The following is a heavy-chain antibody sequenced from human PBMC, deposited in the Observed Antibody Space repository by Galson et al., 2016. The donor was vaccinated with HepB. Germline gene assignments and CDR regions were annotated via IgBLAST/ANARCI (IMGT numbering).Heavy chain of an antibody. Sequence: SLRLSCAASGFTFSNAWMSWVRQAPGKGLEWVGRIKSKIDGETTDYAPPVKGRFTISRDDSKNTLYLQVNSLKTEDTAVYYCTTDYYYDSSGYFWEAYWGQGTLVTVSS. J-gene: IGHJ4*02. CDR3: TTDYYYDSSGYFWEAY. CDR1: GFTFSNAW. D-gene: IGHD3-22*01. V-gene: IGHV3-15*01. CDR2: IKSKIDGETT.